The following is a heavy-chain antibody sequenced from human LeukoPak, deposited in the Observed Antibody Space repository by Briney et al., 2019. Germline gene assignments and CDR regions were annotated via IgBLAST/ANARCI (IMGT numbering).Heavy chain of an antibody. CDR1: GYSFTSYW. Sequence: HGESLKISCKGSGYSFTSYWIVWVRQMPGRGLEYMGFIYPGDSNTRYSPSFQGQVTISADKSISTAYLQWSSLKASDTAIYYCARHRISDYDSGVSWCDPWGQGTLVTVSS. V-gene: IGHV5-51*01. D-gene: IGHD5-12*01. CDR2: IYPGDSNT. J-gene: IGHJ5*02. CDR3: ARHRISDYDSGVSWCDP.